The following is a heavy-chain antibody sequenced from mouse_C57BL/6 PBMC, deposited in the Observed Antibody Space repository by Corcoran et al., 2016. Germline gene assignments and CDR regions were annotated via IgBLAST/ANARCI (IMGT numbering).Heavy chain of an antibody. CDR3: ARDAANWERAY. Sequence: EVQLQQSGPVLVKPGASVKMSCKASGYTFTDYYMNWVKQSHGKSLEWIGVINPYNGGTSYNQKFKGKATLTVDKSSSTAYMELNSLTSEDSAVYYCARDAANWERAYWGQGTLVTVSA. J-gene: IGHJ3*01. D-gene: IGHD4-1*01. CDR2: INPYNGGT. CDR1: GYTFTDYY. V-gene: IGHV1-19*01.